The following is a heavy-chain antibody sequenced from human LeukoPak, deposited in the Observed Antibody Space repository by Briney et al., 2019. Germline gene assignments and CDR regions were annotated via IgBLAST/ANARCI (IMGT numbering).Heavy chain of an antibody. V-gene: IGHV3-48*04. CDR3: ARDYDYGDYPGY. J-gene: IGHJ4*02. CDR2: ISTSSSAI. CDR1: GFTFSSYT. Sequence: PGGSLRLSCAASGFTFSSYTMNWVRQAPGKGLEWLSYISTSSSAIYYADSVKGRFTISRDNAKNSLYLQMNSLRAEDTALYYCARDYDYGDYPGYWGQGTLVTVSS. D-gene: IGHD4-17*01.